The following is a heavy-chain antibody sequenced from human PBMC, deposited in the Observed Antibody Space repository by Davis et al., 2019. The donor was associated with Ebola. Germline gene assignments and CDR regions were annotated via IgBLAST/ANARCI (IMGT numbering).Heavy chain of an antibody. CDR2: INHSGST. J-gene: IGHJ6*02. V-gene: IGHV4-34*01. CDR1: GGSFSGYY. Sequence: MPGGSLRLSCAVYGGSFSGYYWSWIRQPPGRGLEWIGEINHSGSTNYNPSLKSRVTISVDTSKNQFSLKLSSVTAADTAVYYCARGRRGYSYGFGYYYYGMDVWGQGTTVTVSS. D-gene: IGHD5-18*01. CDR3: ARGRRGYSYGFGYYYYGMDV.